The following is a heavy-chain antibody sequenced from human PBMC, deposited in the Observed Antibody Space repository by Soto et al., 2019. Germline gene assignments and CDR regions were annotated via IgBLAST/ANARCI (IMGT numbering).Heavy chain of an antibody. V-gene: IGHV3-53*01. D-gene: IGHD2-15*01. CDR2: IYSGGST. Sequence: EVQLVESGGGLIQSGGSGRLSCAASGFTVNSNYMSWVRQAPGKGLEWVSVIYSGGSTYYADSVMGRFTISRDNSKNTLYLQMNSLRAEDTAVYYCARPYRDCSGGSCYSVVGMDVWGQGTTVTVSS. J-gene: IGHJ6*02. CDR3: ARPYRDCSGGSCYSVVGMDV. CDR1: GFTVNSNY.